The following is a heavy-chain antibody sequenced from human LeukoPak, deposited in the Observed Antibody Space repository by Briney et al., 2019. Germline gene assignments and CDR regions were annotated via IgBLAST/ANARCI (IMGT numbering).Heavy chain of an antibody. CDR1: GYTLTELS. J-gene: IGHJ5*02. Sequence: ASVKVSCKVSGYTLTELSMHWVRQPAGKGLEWMGGFDPEDGETIYAQKFQGRVTMTEDTSTDTAYMELSSLRSEDTAVYYCATDPIAAAGTGWFDPWGQGTLVTVSS. CDR2: FDPEDGET. CDR3: ATDPIAAAGTGWFDP. V-gene: IGHV1-24*01. D-gene: IGHD6-13*01.